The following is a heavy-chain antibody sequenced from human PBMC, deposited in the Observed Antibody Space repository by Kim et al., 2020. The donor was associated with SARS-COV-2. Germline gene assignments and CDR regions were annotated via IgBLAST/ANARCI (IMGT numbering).Heavy chain of an antibody. Sequence: GGSLRLSCAASGLSFDSAAMNWVRQAPGKGLEWVAVISYDGRNKEYADSVKGRFTTSRDNPKSTLYLQMNSLRAEDTAVYYCARGNYYESVSLSDYYNGMDVWGQGTTVTVSS. CDR3: ARGNYYESVSLSDYYNGMDV. J-gene: IGHJ6*02. CDR1: GLSFDSAA. CDR2: ISYDGRNK. V-gene: IGHV3-30-3*01. D-gene: IGHD3-10*01.